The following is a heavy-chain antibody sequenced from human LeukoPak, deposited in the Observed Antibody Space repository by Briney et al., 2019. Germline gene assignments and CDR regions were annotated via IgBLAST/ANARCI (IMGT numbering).Heavy chain of an antibody. D-gene: IGHD6-19*01. Sequence: TGGSLRLSCAASGFTVSSNYMSWVRQAPGKGLEWVSVIYSGGSTYYADSVKGRFTISRDNSKNTLYLQMNSLRAEDTAVYYCAKDQWLITSYWGQGTLVTVSS. CDR2: IYSGGST. J-gene: IGHJ4*02. CDR1: GFTVSSNY. V-gene: IGHV3-66*01. CDR3: AKDQWLITSY.